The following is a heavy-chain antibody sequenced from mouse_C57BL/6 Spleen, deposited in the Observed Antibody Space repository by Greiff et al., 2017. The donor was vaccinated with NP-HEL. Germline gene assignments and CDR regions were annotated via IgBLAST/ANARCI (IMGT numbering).Heavy chain of an antibody. D-gene: IGHD2-4*01. V-gene: IGHV5-4*01. CDR1: GFTFSSYA. J-gene: IGHJ4*01. CDR2: ISDGGSYT. CDR3: ARDDYDEGGAMDY. Sequence: EVKLMESGGGLVKPGGSLKLSCAASGFTFSSYAMSWVRQTPEKRLEWVATISDGGSYTYYPANVKGRITISRDNAKNNLYLQMSHLKSEDTAMYYCARDDYDEGGAMDYWGQGTSVTVSS.